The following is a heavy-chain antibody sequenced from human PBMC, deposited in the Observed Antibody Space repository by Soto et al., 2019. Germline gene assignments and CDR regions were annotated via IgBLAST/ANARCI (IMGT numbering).Heavy chain of an antibody. CDR1: GASVSSGNSY. CDR3: ARDSIAFFDY. D-gene: IGHD2-15*01. J-gene: IGHJ4*02. V-gene: IGHV4-61*01. CDR2: IHDSGST. Sequence: PSETLSLTCTVSGASVSSGNSYWNWIRQPPGKGLEWIGYIHDSGSTNYNPSLKSRVTISGGTPKHQFSLKLTSVTAADTALYYCARDSIAFFDYWGQGTLVTVSS.